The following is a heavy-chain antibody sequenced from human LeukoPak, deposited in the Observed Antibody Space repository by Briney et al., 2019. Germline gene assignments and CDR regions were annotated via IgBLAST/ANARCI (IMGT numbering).Heavy chain of an antibody. CDR1: GYTFTSYG. D-gene: IGHD6-13*01. Sequence: ASVKVSCKASGYTFTSYGIRWVRQAPGQGLEWMGWISAYNGNTNYAQKLQGRVTMTTDTSTSTAYMELRSLRSDDTAVYYCARDSSSWNRVPSHWFDPWGQGTLVTVSS. J-gene: IGHJ5*02. CDR3: ARDSSSWNRVPSHWFDP. V-gene: IGHV1-18*01. CDR2: ISAYNGNT.